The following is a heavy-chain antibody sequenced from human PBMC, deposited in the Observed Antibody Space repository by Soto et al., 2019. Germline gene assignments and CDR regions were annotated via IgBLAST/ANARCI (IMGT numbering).Heavy chain of an antibody. CDR2: ISTYNGNT. D-gene: IGHD2-2*01. CDR1: GYTFTTYG. V-gene: IGHV1-18*01. CDR3: ARDECISTSCYQGDD. J-gene: IGHJ4*02. Sequence: QVQLVQSGAEVKKPGASVKVSCKASGYTFTTYGITWVRQAPGQGLEWMGWISTYNGNTNYAQKLQGRVTMTTDTATSTAYMELRSLRSDDTAVYYCARDECISTSCYQGDDWGQGALVTVSS.